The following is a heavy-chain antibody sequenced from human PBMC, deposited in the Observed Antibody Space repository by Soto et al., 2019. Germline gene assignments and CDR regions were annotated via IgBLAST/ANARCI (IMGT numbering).Heavy chain of an antibody. CDR2: IIPILGIA. CDR3: ATGPTTVVTPDY. Sequence: QVQLVQSGAEVKKPGSSVKVSCKASGGTFSSYTISWVRQAPGQGLEWMGRIIPILGIANYAQKFQGRVTITADKSTSTAYMELRSLRSEDTAVYYCATGPTTVVTPDYWGQGTLVTVSS. D-gene: IGHD4-17*01. CDR1: GGTFSSYT. V-gene: IGHV1-69*02. J-gene: IGHJ4*02.